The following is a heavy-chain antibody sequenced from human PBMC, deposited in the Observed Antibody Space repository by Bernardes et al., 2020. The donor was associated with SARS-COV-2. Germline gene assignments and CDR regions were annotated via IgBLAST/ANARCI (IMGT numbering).Heavy chain of an antibody. V-gene: IGHV3-23*01. D-gene: IGHD3-3*02. CDR3: LRDYIYPGSENRPPPVDY. CDR1: GFTFSNFA. Sequence: GGSLRLSCAASGFTFSNFAMSWVRQAPGQGLEFVSAIQDRGDGTYYGDSVRGRFTISRDNSKDTLYLQMNGLRADNTAVYYCLRDYIYPGSENRPPPVDYWGQGTLVTVSS. CDR2: IQDRGDGT. J-gene: IGHJ4*02.